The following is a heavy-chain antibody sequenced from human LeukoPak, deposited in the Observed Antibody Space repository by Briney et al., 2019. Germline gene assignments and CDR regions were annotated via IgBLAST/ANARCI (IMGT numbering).Heavy chain of an antibody. D-gene: IGHD2-2*01. J-gene: IGHJ4*02. Sequence: SETLSLTCAVYGGSFSGYYWSWIRQPPGKGLEWIGEINHSGSTNYNPSLKSRVTISVDTSKNQFSLKLSSVTAADTAVYYCARWYQPLRVQDYWGQGTLVTVSS. CDR2: INHSGST. V-gene: IGHV4-34*01. CDR3: ARWYQPLRVQDY. CDR1: GGSFSGYY.